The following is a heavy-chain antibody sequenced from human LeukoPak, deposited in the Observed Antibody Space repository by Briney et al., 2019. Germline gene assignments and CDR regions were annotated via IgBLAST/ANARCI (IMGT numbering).Heavy chain of an antibody. CDR2: IWYDGSNK. CDR3: ARAQLEQLWLLFDY. J-gene: IGHJ4*02. CDR1: GFTFSTYA. D-gene: IGHD5-18*01. Sequence: PGRSLRLSCAASGFTFSTYAMHWVRQAPGKGLEWVAVIWYDGSNKYYADSVKGRFTISRDNSKNTLFLQMNSLRAEDTAVYYCARAQLEQLWLLFDYWGQGTLVTVSS. V-gene: IGHV3-33*01.